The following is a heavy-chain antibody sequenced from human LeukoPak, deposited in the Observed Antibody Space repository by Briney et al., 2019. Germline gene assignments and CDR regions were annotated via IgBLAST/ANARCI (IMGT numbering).Heavy chain of an antibody. Sequence: AASVKVSCKASGGTFSSYAISWVRQAPGQGLEWMGGIIPIFGTANYAQKFQGRVTMTEDTSTDTAYMELSSLRSEDTAVYYCATTFSVDYGGKTARAFDIWGQGTMVTVSS. CDR3: ATTFSVDYGGKTARAFDI. CDR1: GGTFSSYA. V-gene: IGHV1-69*06. D-gene: IGHD4-23*01. CDR2: IIPIFGTA. J-gene: IGHJ3*02.